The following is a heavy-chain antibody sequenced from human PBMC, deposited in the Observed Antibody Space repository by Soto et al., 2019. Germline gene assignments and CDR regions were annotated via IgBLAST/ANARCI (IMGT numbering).Heavy chain of an antibody. D-gene: IGHD3-3*01. CDR1: GIIFTGFG. CDR3: ARDLYDFWSGYYSGHDY. J-gene: IGHJ4*02. V-gene: IGHV3-7*01. Sequence: GGSLRLSCAASGIIFTGFGMHWVRQAPGKGLEWVAVIQQDGSEKYYVDSVKGRFTISRDNAKNSLYLQMNSLRAEDTAVYYCARDLYDFWSGYYSGHDYWGQGTLVTVSS. CDR2: IQQDGSEK.